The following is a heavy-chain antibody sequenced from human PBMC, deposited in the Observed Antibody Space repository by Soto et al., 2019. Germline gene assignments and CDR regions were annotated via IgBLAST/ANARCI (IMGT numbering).Heavy chain of an antibody. D-gene: IGHD3-3*01. CDR2: ISGSGGST. V-gene: IGHV3-23*01. Sequence: PGGSLRLSCAASGFTFSSYAMSWVRQAPGKGLEWVSAISGSGGSTYYADSVKGRFTISRDNSKNTLYLQMNSLRAEDTAVYYCAKVQNYDFWSGSYPHLLPFDYWGQGTLVTVSS. J-gene: IGHJ4*02. CDR3: AKVQNYDFWSGSYPHLLPFDY. CDR1: GFTFSSYA.